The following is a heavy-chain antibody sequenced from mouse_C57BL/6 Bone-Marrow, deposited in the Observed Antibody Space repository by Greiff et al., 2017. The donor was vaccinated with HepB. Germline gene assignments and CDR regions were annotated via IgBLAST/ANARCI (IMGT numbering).Heavy chain of an antibody. CDR3: AREGIYYGSSDWYFDV. V-gene: IGHV3-6*01. J-gene: IGHJ1*03. CDR2: ISYDGSN. Sequence: EVQLQESGPGLVKPSQSLSLTCSVTGYSITSGYYWNWIRQFPGNKLEWMGYISYDGSNNYNPSLKNRISITRDTSKNQFFLKLNSVTTEDTATYYCAREGIYYGSSDWYFDVWGTGTTVTVSS. D-gene: IGHD1-1*01. CDR1: GYSITSGYY.